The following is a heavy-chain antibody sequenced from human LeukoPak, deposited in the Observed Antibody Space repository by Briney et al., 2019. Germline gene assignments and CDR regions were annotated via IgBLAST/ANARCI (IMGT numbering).Heavy chain of an antibody. J-gene: IGHJ4*02. D-gene: IGHD6-19*01. V-gene: IGHV3-48*03. CDR2: ISSSVSTI. CDR1: GFTFSSYE. Sequence: QPGRSLRLSCAASGFTFSSYEMNWVRQAPGKGLEWVSYISSSVSTIYYADSVKGRLTISRDNAKNSLYLQMNSLRAEDTAVYYCARGGRAQLAVASTHNIDYWGQGTLVTVSS. CDR3: ARGGRAQLAVASTHNIDY.